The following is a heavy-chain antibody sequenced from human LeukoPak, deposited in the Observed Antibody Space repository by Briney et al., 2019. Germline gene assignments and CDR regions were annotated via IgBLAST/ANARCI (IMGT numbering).Heavy chain of an antibody. CDR1: GFTFSSYA. Sequence: GGSLRLSCAASGFTFSSYAMHWVRQAPGKGLEWVAVISYDGSNKYYADSVKGRFTISRDDSKNTLYLQMNSLRAEDTAVYYCARDRTDDYGDYVYDYWGQGTLVTVSS. CDR2: ISYDGSNK. D-gene: IGHD4-17*01. V-gene: IGHV3-30-3*01. J-gene: IGHJ4*02. CDR3: ARDRTDDYGDYVYDY.